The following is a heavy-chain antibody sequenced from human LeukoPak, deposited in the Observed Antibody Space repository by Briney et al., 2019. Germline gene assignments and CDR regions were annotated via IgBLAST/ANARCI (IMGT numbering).Heavy chain of an antibody. V-gene: IGHV1-3*01. D-gene: IGHD6-19*01. J-gene: IGHJ4*02. CDR3: ARASIAVAGIGY. Sequence: KFQGRVTITRDTSASTAYMELSSLRSEDTAVYYCARASIAVAGIGYWSQGTLVTVSS.